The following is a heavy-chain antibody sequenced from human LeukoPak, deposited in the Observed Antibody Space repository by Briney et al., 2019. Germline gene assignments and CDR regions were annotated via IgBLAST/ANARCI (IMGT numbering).Heavy chain of an antibody. Sequence: SETLSLTCTVSGGSISNYCWTWIRQPPGKGLEWIAYMYYSGSTNYNPSLKSRVTISVDTSKNQFSLKLSSVTVADTAVYYCARIKGLHSSPTHYYYMDVWGKGTTVTVSS. CDR2: MYYSGST. V-gene: IGHV4-59*01. CDR3: ARIKGLHSSPTHYYYMDV. D-gene: IGHD6-13*01. J-gene: IGHJ6*03. CDR1: GGSISNYC.